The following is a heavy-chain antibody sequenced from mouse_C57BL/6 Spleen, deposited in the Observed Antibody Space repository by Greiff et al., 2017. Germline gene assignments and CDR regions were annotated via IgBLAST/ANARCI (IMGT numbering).Heavy chain of an antibody. CDR3: ARVAMVTTNYFDY. Sequence: VQLQQSGAELARPGASVKLSCKASGYTFTSYGISWVKQRTGQGLEWIGEIYPRSGNTYYNEKFKGKDTLTADKSSSTAYLELRSLTSEDSAVYFCARVAMVTTNYFDYWGQGTTLTVSS. J-gene: IGHJ2*01. CDR1: GYTFTSYG. CDR2: IYPRSGNT. D-gene: IGHD2-2*01. V-gene: IGHV1-81*01.